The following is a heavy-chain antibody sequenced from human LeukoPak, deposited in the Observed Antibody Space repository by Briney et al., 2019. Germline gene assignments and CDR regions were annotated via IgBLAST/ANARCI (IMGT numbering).Heavy chain of an antibody. Sequence: ASVKVSCKASGYTFTGYYMHWVRQAPGQGLEWMGWINPNSGGTNYAQKFQGRVTMTRDTSISTAYMELSRLRSDDTAVYYCARGVTIFGVVRGPPTDYWGQGTLVTVSS. CDR3: ARGVTIFGVVRGPPTDY. V-gene: IGHV1-2*02. CDR1: GYTFTGYY. J-gene: IGHJ4*02. CDR2: INPNSGGT. D-gene: IGHD3-3*01.